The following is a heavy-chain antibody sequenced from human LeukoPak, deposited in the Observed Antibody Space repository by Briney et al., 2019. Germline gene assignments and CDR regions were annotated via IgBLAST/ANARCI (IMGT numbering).Heavy chain of an antibody. V-gene: IGHV3-53*01. D-gene: IGHD3-22*01. CDR2: IYSGGST. Sequence: GGSLRLSCAASGFTVSSNYMSWVRQAPGKGLEWVSVIYSGGSTYYADSVKGRFTISRDNSKNTLYLQMNSLRAEDTAVYYCAKDLIVVVILFDYWGQGTLVTVSS. CDR3: AKDLIVVVILFDY. CDR1: GFTVSSNY. J-gene: IGHJ4*02.